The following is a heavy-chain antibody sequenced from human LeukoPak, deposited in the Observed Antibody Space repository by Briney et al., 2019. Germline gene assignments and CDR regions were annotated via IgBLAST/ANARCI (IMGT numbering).Heavy chain of an antibody. V-gene: IGHV5-51*01. CDR2: IYPGDSDT. J-gene: IGHJ6*02. CDR1: GYRFTSYW. CDR3: ASAIRYYDSSGYPPHYYYYYGMDV. D-gene: IGHD3-22*01. Sequence: GESLKISCKGSGYRFTSYWIGWVRQMPGKGLEWMGLIYPGDSDTRYSPSFQGQVTISADKSISTAYLQWSSLKASDTAMYYCASAIRYYDSSGYPPHYYYYYGMDVWGQGTTVTVSS.